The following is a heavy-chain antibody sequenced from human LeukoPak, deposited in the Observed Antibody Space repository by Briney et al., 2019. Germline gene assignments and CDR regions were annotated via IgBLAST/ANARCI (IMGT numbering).Heavy chain of an antibody. CDR3: ARISCTSCSAMSYMDV. CDR2: IWYHGSET. J-gene: IGHJ6*03. CDR1: GFTFSTYG. D-gene: IGHD2-2*01. Sequence: GRSLRLSCAASGFTFSTYGMHWVRQAPGKGLEWVAVIWYHGSETSYADSVKGRFTISRDNSKYTLYLQMNGLRAEDTAVYYCARISCTSCSAMSYMDVGGKGTTVTVSS. V-gene: IGHV3-33*01.